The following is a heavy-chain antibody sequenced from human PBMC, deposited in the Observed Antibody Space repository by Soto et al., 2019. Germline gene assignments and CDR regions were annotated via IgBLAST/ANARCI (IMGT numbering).Heavy chain of an antibody. D-gene: IGHD2-15*01. CDR2: SSAYNGDT. CDR3: TRVGARYCSGATCPMAY. V-gene: IGHV1-18*04. Sequence: ASVKVSCKASGYTFNTYGFSWARQAPGQGLEWMGWSSAYNGDTSSAQKFQGRITMSTDTSTSTAYMELRSLRSDDTAVYYCTRVGARYCSGATCPMAYWGQGALVTVSS. CDR1: GYTFNTYG. J-gene: IGHJ4*02.